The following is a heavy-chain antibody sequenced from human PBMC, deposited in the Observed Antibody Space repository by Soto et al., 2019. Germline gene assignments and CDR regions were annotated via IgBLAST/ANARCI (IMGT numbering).Heavy chain of an antibody. CDR3: AREGDSSGYYFDY. J-gene: IGHJ4*02. Sequence: KTSETLSLTCTVSGGSVSSGSHYWSWIRQPPGKGLEWIGFISYSGNTNYNPSLKSRVTISEDRSKNQFSLKLSSVTAADTAVYYCAREGDSSGYYFDYWGQGALVTVSS. D-gene: IGHD6-19*01. V-gene: IGHV4-61*01. CDR1: GGSVSSGSHY. CDR2: ISYSGNT.